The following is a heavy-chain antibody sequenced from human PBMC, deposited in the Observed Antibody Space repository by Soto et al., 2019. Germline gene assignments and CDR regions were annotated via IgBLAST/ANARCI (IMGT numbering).Heavy chain of an antibody. CDR2: IIPIFGTA. J-gene: IGHJ3*02. CDR3: ARNRIAAAGRGAFDI. CDR1: GGTFSSYA. D-gene: IGHD6-13*01. Sequence: ASVKVSCKASGGTFSSYAISWVRQAPGQGLEWMGGIIPIFGTANYAQKFQGRVTITADESTSTAYMELSSLRSEDTAVYYCARNRIAAAGRGAFDIWGQGTMVT. V-gene: IGHV1-69*13.